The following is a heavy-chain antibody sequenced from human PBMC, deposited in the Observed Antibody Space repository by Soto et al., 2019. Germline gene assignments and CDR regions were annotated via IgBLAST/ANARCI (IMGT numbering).Heavy chain of an antibody. CDR1: GFTFSSYW. D-gene: IGHD6-6*01. V-gene: IGHV3-7*05. J-gene: IGHJ6*02. CDR2: IKQDGSEK. Sequence: GGSLRLSCAASGFTFSSYWMSWVRQAPGKGLEWVANIKQDGSEKYYVDSVKGRFTISRDNAKNSLYLQMNSLRAEDTAVYYCARGGLPPHSSSRNYYGMDVWGQGTTVTVSS. CDR3: ARGGLPPHSSSRNYYGMDV.